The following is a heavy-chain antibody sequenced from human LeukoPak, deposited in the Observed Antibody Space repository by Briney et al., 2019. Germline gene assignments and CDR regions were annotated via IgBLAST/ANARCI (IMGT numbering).Heavy chain of an antibody. J-gene: IGHJ4*02. V-gene: IGHV4-39*01. CDR3: ARNASDSGTSYFDY. Sequence: PSETLSLTCTVSGGSISSGTYYWGWVRPPPGQGLEWIGSIYYSGSTSYNPSLKSRVTISVDTSKNQFSLKLDSVTAADTAVYYCARNASDSGTSYFDYWGQGTLVTVSS. D-gene: IGHD1-26*01. CDR2: IYYSGST. CDR1: GGSISSGTYY.